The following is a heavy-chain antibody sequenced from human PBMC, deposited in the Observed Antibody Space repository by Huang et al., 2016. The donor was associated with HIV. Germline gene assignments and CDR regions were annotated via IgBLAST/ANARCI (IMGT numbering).Heavy chain of an antibody. CDR3: ARDWSFGSSTSPAD. J-gene: IGHJ4*02. Sequence: QVQLVQSGAEVKNPGASVRVSCKASGYTFTDSNIHWVRQAPGQGLGWMGWSNPKRGGTMYSHRFQGRITMTRDTTISTVHMDLRRIQSDDTAVYFCARDWSFGSSTSPADWGQGTLVTVSS. CDR1: GYTFTDSN. V-gene: IGHV1-2*07. D-gene: IGHD6-6*01. CDR2: SNPKRGGT.